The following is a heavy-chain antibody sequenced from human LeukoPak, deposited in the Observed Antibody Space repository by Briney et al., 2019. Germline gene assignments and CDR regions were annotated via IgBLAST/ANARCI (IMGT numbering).Heavy chain of an antibody. CDR2: INPNSGGT. Sequence: ASVKVSCKASGYTFTGYYMHWVRQAPGQGLEWMGWINPNSGGTNYAQKFQGRVTMTRDTSISTAYMELSRLRSDDTAVYYCAREELDCHWYFDLWGRGTLVTVSS. CDR3: AREELDCHWYFDL. D-gene: IGHD1-1*01. V-gene: IGHV1-2*02. CDR1: GYTFTGYY. J-gene: IGHJ2*01.